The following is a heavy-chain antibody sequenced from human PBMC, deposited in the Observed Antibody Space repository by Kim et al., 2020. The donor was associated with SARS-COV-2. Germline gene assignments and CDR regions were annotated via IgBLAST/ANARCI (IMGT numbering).Heavy chain of an antibody. D-gene: IGHD2-15*01. CDR3: ARDHFCTSGACYSGD. J-gene: IGHJ4*02. Sequence: ADSVKGRFTIYRDSSKNTLYLQMNSLRAEDTAVYYCARDHFCTSGACYSGDWGQGTLVTVSS. V-gene: IGHV3-53*01.